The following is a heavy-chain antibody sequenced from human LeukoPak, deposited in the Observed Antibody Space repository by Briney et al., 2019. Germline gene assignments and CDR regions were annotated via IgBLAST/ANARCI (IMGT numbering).Heavy chain of an antibody. D-gene: IGHD3-22*01. J-gene: IGHJ4*02. V-gene: IGHV3-21*01. CDR2: ITRTSNYI. CDR1: GFTFSSYT. Sequence: PGGSLRLSCAASGFTFSSYTMNWVRQAPGKGLEWVSSITRTSNYIYYADSVKGRFTISRDNAKNSLFLQMNSLRAEDTAVYYCTRSFRLELDNSGYYYYWGQGTLVTVSS. CDR3: TRSFRLELDNSGYYYY.